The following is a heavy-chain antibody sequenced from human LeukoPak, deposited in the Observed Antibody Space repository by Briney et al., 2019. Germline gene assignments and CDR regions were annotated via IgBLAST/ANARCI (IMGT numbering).Heavy chain of an antibody. Sequence: GRSLRLSCAASGFTFSSYAMHWVRQAPGKGLEWVAVISCDGSNKYYADSVKGRFTISRDNSKNTLYLQMNSLRAEDRAVYYCARDGRGYSAWDDAFDIWGQGTMVTVSS. CDR3: ARDGRGYSAWDDAFDI. V-gene: IGHV3-30-3*01. CDR1: GFTFSSYA. D-gene: IGHD5-18*01. CDR2: ISCDGSNK. J-gene: IGHJ3*02.